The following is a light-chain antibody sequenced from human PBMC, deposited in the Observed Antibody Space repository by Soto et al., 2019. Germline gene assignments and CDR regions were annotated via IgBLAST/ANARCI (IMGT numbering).Light chain of an antibody. CDR3: QQRSNWPLMYT. CDR2: DAS. Sequence: EIVWTQSPATLYLSPGERATLSCRASQSVSSYLAWYQQKPGQAPRLLIYDASNRATGIPARFSGSGSGTDFTLTISSLEPEDFAVYYCQQRSNWPLMYTFGQGTKLEIK. CDR1: QSVSSY. J-gene: IGKJ2*01. V-gene: IGKV3-11*01.